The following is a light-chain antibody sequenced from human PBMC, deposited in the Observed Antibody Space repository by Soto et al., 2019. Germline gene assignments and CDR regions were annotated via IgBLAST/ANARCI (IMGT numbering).Light chain of an antibody. CDR1: SSDVGGYNY. CDR3: SSYTSSSTYV. V-gene: IGLV2-14*01. Sequence: QSALTQPASVSGSPGQSITISCTGTSSDVGGYNYVSWYQQHPGKVPKLMIYDVTNRPSGISNRFSASKSGNTASLTISGLQAEDEADYYCSSYTSSSTYVFGTGTKVTV. CDR2: DVT. J-gene: IGLJ1*01.